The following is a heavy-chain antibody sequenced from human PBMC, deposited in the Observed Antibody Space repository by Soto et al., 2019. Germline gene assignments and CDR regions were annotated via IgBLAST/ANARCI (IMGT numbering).Heavy chain of an antibody. V-gene: IGHV3-13*01. D-gene: IGHD5-18*01. CDR1: GFTFSSYD. CDR2: IGTAGDT. Sequence: EVQLVESGGGLVQPGGSLRLSCAASGFTFSSYDMHWVRQATGKGLEWVSAIGTAGDTYYPGSVKGRFTISRENAKNSLYLQINSLRAGDTAVYYCARGGGYSYGDYYYYMDVWGKGTTVTVSS. J-gene: IGHJ6*03. CDR3: ARGGGYSYGDYYYYMDV.